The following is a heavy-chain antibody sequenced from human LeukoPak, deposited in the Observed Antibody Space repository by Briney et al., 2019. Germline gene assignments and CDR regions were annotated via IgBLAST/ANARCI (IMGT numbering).Heavy chain of an antibody. V-gene: IGHV4-39*01. D-gene: IGHD6-13*01. CDR3: ARHLLGIAAAWAFDY. CDR2: IYYSGST. J-gene: IGHJ4*02. CDR1: GGSISSSSYY. Sequence: PSETLSLTCTVSGGSISSSSYYWGWIRQPPGKGLERIGSIYYSGSTYYNPSLKSRVTISVDTSKNQFSLKLSSVTAADTAVYYCARHLLGIAAAWAFDYWGQGTLVTVSS.